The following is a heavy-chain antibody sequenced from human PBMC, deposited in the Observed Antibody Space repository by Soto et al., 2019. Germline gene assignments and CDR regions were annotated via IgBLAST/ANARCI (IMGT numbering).Heavy chain of an antibody. J-gene: IGHJ3*02. CDR2: IIPIFGTA. D-gene: IGHD3-9*01. Sequence: ASGGTFSSYAISWVRQAPGQGLEWMGGIIPIFGTANYAQKFQGRVTITADESTSTAYMELSSLRSEDTAVYYCARRYYDILTGYFPFDIWGQGTMVTVSS. CDR1: GGTFSSYA. CDR3: ARRYYDILTGYFPFDI. V-gene: IGHV1-69*01.